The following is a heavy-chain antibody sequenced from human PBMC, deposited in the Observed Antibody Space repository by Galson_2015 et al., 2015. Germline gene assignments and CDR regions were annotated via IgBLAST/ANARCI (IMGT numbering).Heavy chain of an antibody. CDR3: ARIASSGSYFSYYYMDV. J-gene: IGHJ6*03. CDR1: GFSLSNARMG. D-gene: IGHD1-26*01. Sequence: PALVKPTQTLTLTCTVSGFSLSNARMGVSWIRQPPGKALEWLAHIFSNDEKSYSTSLKSRLTISKDTSKSQVVLTMTNMDPVDTATYYCARIASSGSYFSYYYMDVWGKGTTVTVSS. V-gene: IGHV2-26*01. CDR2: IFSNDEK.